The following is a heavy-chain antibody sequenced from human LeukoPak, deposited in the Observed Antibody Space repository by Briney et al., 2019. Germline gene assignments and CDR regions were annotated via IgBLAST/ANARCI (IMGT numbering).Heavy chain of an antibody. J-gene: IGHJ4*02. V-gene: IGHV1-69*13. CDR2: IIPIFGTA. CDR3: ARDRSSGWYFDY. CDR1: GGTFSSYA. Sequence: SVKVSCKASGGTFSSYAISWVRQAPGQGLEWMGGIIPIFGTANYAQKFQGRVTITADESTSTAYMELSSLRSGDTAVYYCARDRSSGWYFDYWGQGTLVTVSS. D-gene: IGHD6-19*01.